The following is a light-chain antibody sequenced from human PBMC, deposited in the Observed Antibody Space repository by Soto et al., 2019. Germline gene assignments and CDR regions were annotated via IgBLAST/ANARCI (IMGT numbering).Light chain of an antibody. Sequence: QSVLTQPASVSGSPGQSITISCTGTSSDVGGYNYVSWYQQHPGKAPKLMIYEVSNRPSGVSNRFSGSKSGNTASLTISGLQAEDEADYYCSSYTSSSTPVFGTGTKSPS. CDR3: SSYTSSSTPV. V-gene: IGLV2-14*01. CDR2: EVS. CDR1: SSDVGGYNY. J-gene: IGLJ1*01.